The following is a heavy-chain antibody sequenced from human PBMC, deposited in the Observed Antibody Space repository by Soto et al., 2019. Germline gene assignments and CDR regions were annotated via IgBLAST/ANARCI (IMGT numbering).Heavy chain of an antibody. Sequence: EVQLLESGGGLVQPGGSLRLSCVASGFTFRNQDMRWVRQAPGKGLEWVSGISGSGVITYYADSVKGRFTISIDNSKNTLYLQMNSLRAEETALYYWPKERQLRSYIESSACYNSWGQGTLVTASS. D-gene: IGHD3-10*01. CDR3: PKERQLRSYIESSACYNS. V-gene: IGHV3-23*01. CDR2: ISGSGVIT. CDR1: GFTFRNQD. J-gene: IGHJ4*02.